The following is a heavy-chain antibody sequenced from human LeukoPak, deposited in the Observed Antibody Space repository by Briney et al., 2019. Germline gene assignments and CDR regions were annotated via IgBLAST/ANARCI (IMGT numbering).Heavy chain of an antibody. Sequence: SETLSLTCTVSGGSISSGSNYWGWIRQPPGKGLEWIGYIYHSGSTYYNPSLKSRVTISVHRSKNQFSLKLSSVTAADRAVYYCARDLTSWAFDIWGQGTMVTVSS. V-gene: IGHV4-30-2*01. CDR1: GGSISSGSNY. J-gene: IGHJ3*02. CDR2: IYHSGST. D-gene: IGHD4/OR15-4a*01. CDR3: ARDLTSWAFDI.